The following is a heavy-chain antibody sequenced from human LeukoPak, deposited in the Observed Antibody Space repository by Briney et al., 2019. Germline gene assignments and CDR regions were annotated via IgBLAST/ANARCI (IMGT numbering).Heavy chain of an antibody. J-gene: IGHJ4*02. CDR2: ISGIGGNT. V-gene: IGHV3-23*01. CDR3: AKDASSYYYDSSGYYELDY. Sequence: VWALRLSCASSGFNFSNYALTWLRQAQGKGLDWVSAISGIGGNTYYADSVTGRFTISRDNSKNTLYLQMNSLRAEDTAVYYCAKDASSYYYDSSGYYELDYWGQGTLVTVSS. CDR1: GFNFSNYA. D-gene: IGHD3-22*01.